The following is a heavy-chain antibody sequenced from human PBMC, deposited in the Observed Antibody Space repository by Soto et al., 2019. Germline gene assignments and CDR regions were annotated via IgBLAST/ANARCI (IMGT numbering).Heavy chain of an antibody. CDR2: ISYDGSNK. CDR3: AKGIGSGFDAFDI. Sequence: GGSLRLSCAASGFTFSSYGMHWVRQAPGKGLEWVAVISYDGSNKYYADSVKGRLTISRDNSKNTLYLQMNSLRAEDTAVYYCAKGIGSGFDAFDIWGQGTMVTVSS. CDR1: GFTFSSYG. D-gene: IGHD6-19*01. J-gene: IGHJ3*02. V-gene: IGHV3-30*18.